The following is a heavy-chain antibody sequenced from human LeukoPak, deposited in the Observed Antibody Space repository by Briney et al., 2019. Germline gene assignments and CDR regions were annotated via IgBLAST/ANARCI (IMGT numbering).Heavy chain of an antibody. J-gene: IGHJ5*02. CDR2: ISYDGSNK. CDR1: GFTFSSYG. CDR3: ARGSGWFDP. Sequence: GGSLRLSCAASGFTFSSYGMHWVRQAPGKGLEWVAVISYDGSNKYYADSVKGRFTISRDNAMNSLYLQMNSLRGEDTAVYYCARGSGWFDPWGQGTLVTVSS. V-gene: IGHV3-30*03.